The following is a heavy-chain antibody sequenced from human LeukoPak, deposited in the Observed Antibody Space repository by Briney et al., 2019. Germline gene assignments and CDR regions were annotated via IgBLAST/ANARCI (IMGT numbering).Heavy chain of an antibody. Sequence: GGSLRLSCAVSGFTFSSYSMNWVRQAPGKGLEWVSSISSSSSYIYYADSVKGRFTISRDNAKNSLYLQMNSLRAEDTAVYYCARSTGLRFLEWLLDAFDIWGQGTMVTVSS. CDR1: GFTFSSYS. CDR2: ISSSSSYI. CDR3: ARSTGLRFLEWLLDAFDI. J-gene: IGHJ3*02. V-gene: IGHV3-21*01. D-gene: IGHD3-3*01.